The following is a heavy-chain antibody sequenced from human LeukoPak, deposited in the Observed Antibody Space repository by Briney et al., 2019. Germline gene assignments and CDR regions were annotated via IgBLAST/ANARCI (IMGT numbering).Heavy chain of an antibody. CDR2: ISSSSSSYI. J-gene: IGHJ1*01. CDR1: GFTFSSYS. D-gene: IGHD6-19*01. CDR3: ARGPPGVAGTTYFQH. Sequence: GGSLRLSCAASGFTFSSYSMNWVRQAPGKGLEWVSSISSSSSSYIYYADSVKGRFTISRDNAKNSLYLQMNSLRAEDTAVYYCARGPPGVAGTTYFQHWGQGTLVTVSS. V-gene: IGHV3-21*01.